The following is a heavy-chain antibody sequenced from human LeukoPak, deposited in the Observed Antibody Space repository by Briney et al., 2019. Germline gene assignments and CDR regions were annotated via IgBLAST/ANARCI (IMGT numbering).Heavy chain of an antibody. CDR1: GYSFTSYW. Sequence: KNGEALKISCKGSGYSFTSYWIGWVRQMPGKGLEWMGIIYPGDSDTRYSPSFQGQVTISTDKSISTAYLQCSSLTASDSAMYYCATTLTYSSSWYLAYYFDYWGQGTLVTVSS. J-gene: IGHJ4*02. D-gene: IGHD6-13*01. CDR3: ATTLTYSSSWYLAYYFDY. V-gene: IGHV5-51*01. CDR2: IYPGDSDT.